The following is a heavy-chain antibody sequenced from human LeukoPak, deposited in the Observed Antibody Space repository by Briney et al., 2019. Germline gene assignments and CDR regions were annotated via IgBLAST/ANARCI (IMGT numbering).Heavy chain of an antibody. CDR3: AKAHTAMAGYYFDY. J-gene: IGHJ4*02. CDR2: ISSGNSYI. D-gene: IGHD5-18*01. V-gene: IGHV3-21*04. Sequence: GGSLRLSCAASGFTFSSYSMNWVRQAPGKGLEWVSSISSGNSYIYYADSVKGRFTISRDNAENSLFLQMNSLRAEDTAVYYCAKAHTAMAGYYFDYWGQGTLVTVSS. CDR1: GFTFSSYS.